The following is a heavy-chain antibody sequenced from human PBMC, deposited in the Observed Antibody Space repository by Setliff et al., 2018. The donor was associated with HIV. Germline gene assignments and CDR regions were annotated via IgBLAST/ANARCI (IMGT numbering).Heavy chain of an antibody. D-gene: IGHD3-10*01. CDR2: LTPHSGDT. CDR3: ARGWGLWFGQLSILPLDP. J-gene: IGHJ5*02. V-gene: IGHV1-8*01. Sequence: ASVKVSCKASGYTFLNYDTNWLRQAPGQGLEWMGRLTPHSGDTISADRFQGRLVMTTNTSTTTAFMELSSLRSDDTALYFCARGWGLWFGQLSILPLDPWGQGTLVTSPQ. CDR1: GYTFLNYD.